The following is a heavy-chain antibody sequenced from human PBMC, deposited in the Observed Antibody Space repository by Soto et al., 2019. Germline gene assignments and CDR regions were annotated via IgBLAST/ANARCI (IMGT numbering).Heavy chain of an antibody. V-gene: IGHV4-59*08. D-gene: IGHD1-26*01. Sequence: SETLSLTCTVSGGSISSYYWNWIRQPPGKGLEWIGYIYYSGSTNYNPSLKSRVTISIDTSKNQFSLKLSSVTAADTAVYYCARLGGSYAVPHFDYWGQGTLVTVSS. CDR2: IYYSGST. CDR3: ARLGGSYAVPHFDY. CDR1: GGSISSYY. J-gene: IGHJ4*02.